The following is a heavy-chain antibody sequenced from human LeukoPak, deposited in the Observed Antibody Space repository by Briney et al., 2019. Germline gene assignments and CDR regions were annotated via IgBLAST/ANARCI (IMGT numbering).Heavy chain of an antibody. CDR3: AKWPEGATPKFHH. CDR1: GFTFDDYG. D-gene: IGHD1-26*01. J-gene: IGHJ4*02. Sequence: GGSLRLSCAASGFTFDDYGMSWVRQAPGKGPEAPGKGLEWVSTISASGHATYYPDSVRGRFTISRDNSKSTLHLQVDSLRAEDSALYYCAKWPEGATPKFHHWGQGTLVTVSS. V-gene: IGHV3-23*01. CDR2: ISASGHAT.